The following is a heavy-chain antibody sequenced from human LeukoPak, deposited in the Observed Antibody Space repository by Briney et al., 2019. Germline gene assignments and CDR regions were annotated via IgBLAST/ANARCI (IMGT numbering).Heavy chain of an antibody. V-gene: IGHV3-23*01. CDR1: GFTFSNYA. Sequence: GGSLRLSCAASGFTFSNYAMSWVRQAPGKGLEWVSDFSVSGGSTDYADSVKGRFTISRDNSKNTLYLQMNSLRAEDTAVYYCAKYVGATDYYGMDVWGQGTTVTVSS. J-gene: IGHJ6*02. CDR3: AKYVGATDYYGMDV. D-gene: IGHD1-26*01. CDR2: FSVSGGST.